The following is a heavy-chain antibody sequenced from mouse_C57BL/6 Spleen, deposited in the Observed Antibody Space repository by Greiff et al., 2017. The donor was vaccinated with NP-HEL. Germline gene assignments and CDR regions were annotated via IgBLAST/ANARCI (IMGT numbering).Heavy chain of an antibody. V-gene: IGHV5-6*01. CDR1: GFTFSSYG. CDR2: ISSGGSYT. Sequence: EVQVVESGGDLVKPGGSLKLSCAASGFTFSSYGMSWVRQTPDKRLEWVATISSGGSYTYYPDSVKGRFTISRDNAKNTLYLQMSSLKSEDTAMYYCARQGDSSGYGAMDYWGQGTSVTVSS. D-gene: IGHD3-2*02. CDR3: ARQGDSSGYGAMDY. J-gene: IGHJ4*01.